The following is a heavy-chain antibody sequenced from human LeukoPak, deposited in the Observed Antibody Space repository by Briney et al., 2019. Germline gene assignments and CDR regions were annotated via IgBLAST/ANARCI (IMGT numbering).Heavy chain of an antibody. Sequence: ASVKVSCKASGYTFTSYYMHWVRQAPGQGLEWMGIINPSGGSTSYAQKFQGRVTMTRDTSGSTVYMEMNRLRADDTAVYYCVRGGDGDRRDFDFWGQGTLVTVSS. D-gene: IGHD5-24*01. J-gene: IGHJ4*02. CDR1: GYTFTSYY. CDR2: INPSGGST. CDR3: VRGGDGDRRDFDF. V-gene: IGHV1-46*01.